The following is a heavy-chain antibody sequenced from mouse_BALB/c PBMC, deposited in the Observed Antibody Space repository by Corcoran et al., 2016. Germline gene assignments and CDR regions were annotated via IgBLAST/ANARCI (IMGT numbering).Heavy chain of an antibody. D-gene: IGHD1-1*01. J-gene: IGHJ4*01. CDR3: ARSYHRGMDY. CDR1: GYTFTNYG. V-gene: IGHV9-1*02. Sequence: QIQLVQSGPELKKPGETVKISCKASGYTFTNYGMNWVKQAPGKGLKWMGWINTYTGEPTYADDFKGRFAFSLETSASTAYLQINNLKNEDMATYFCARSYHRGMDYWGQGTSVTVSS. CDR2: INTYTGEP.